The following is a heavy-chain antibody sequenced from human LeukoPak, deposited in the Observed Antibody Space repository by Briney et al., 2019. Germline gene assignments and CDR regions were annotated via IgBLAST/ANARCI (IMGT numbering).Heavy chain of an antibody. CDR3: FKEPGAYQLLSY. Sequence: GGSLRLSCAASGFTFSSYAMSWVRQAPGKGVEWVSGISISGVNTFYADSVKGRFTISRDNSKNTLHLQMNSLRAEDTAVYYCFKEPGAYQLLSYWGQGTLVTVSS. CDR2: ISISGVNT. CDR1: GFTFSSYA. D-gene: IGHD2-2*01. J-gene: IGHJ4*02. V-gene: IGHV3-23*01.